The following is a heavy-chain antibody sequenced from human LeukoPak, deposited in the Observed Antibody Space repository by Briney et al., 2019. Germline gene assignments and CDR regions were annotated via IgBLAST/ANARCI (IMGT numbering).Heavy chain of an antibody. Sequence: GGSLRLSCAASGFTFSSYNMKWVRQAPGKGLESVSYISSSSSTIYYADSVKGRFTISRDNAKNSLYLQMNSLRAEDTAVYYCARGAQDYYDSSGYYFDYWGQGTLVTVSS. CDR2: ISSSSSTI. D-gene: IGHD3-22*01. V-gene: IGHV3-48*04. J-gene: IGHJ4*02. CDR3: ARGAQDYYDSSGYYFDY. CDR1: GFTFSSYN.